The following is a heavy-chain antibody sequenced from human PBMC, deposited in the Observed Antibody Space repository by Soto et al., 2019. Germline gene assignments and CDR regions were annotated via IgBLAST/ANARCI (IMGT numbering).Heavy chain of an antibody. J-gene: IGHJ4*02. CDR3: AKVDTAMVIRPFFDY. CDR2: ISGSGGNT. D-gene: IGHD5-18*01. CDR1: GFTFSSYA. V-gene: IGHV3-23*01. Sequence: EVQLLESGGGLVQPGGSLRLSCAASGFTFSSYAMSWVRQAPGKGLEWVSAISGSGGNTYYADSVKGRFTISRDNSKNTRYLQMNSLRAEDTAVYYCAKVDTAMVIRPFFDYWGQGTLVTVSS.